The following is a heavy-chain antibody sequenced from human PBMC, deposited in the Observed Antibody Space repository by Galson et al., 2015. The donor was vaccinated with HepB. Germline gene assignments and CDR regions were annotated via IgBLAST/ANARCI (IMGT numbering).Heavy chain of an antibody. J-gene: IGHJ4*02. V-gene: IGHV1-2*02. Sequence: VKVSCKASGYTFTGYYIHWVRQAPGQGLEWMGWINPNSGGTNYTQKVQGRVTMTRDTSISTAYMELRRLRSDDTAVYYCARAFYDFWSGYYTPYYFDYWGQGTLVTVSS. D-gene: IGHD3-3*01. CDR1: GYTFTGYY. CDR2: INPNSGGT. CDR3: ARAFYDFWSGYYTPYYFDY.